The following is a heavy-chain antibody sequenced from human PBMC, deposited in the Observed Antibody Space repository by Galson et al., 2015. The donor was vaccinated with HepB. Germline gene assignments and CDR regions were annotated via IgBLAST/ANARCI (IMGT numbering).Heavy chain of an antibody. CDR3: ARDATPPISIFGVGYFDY. CDR2: ISYGTSTI. Sequence: SLRLSCAASGFTFSRYNMNWVRQVPGKGLEWLSYISYGTSTIYYADSVKGQFTISRDNAKNSLYLQMDSLRAEDTGVYYCARDATPPISIFGVGYFDYWGQGALLTVSS. D-gene: IGHD3-3*01. CDR1: GFTFSRYN. V-gene: IGHV3-48*01. J-gene: IGHJ4*02.